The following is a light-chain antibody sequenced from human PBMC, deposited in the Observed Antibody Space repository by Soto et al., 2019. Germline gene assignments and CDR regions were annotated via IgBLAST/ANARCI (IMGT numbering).Light chain of an antibody. CDR1: QSVRTSY. CDR2: GAS. V-gene: IGKV3-20*01. Sequence: EIVLTQSPATLSLSPGEGATLSCRASQSVRTSYLAWYQQKPGQAPRLLIHGASNRATDIPDRFSGSGSGIDFTLTISRLEPGDFAVYYCQHYGTSSWTFGQGTKVDIK. CDR3: QHYGTSSWT. J-gene: IGKJ1*01.